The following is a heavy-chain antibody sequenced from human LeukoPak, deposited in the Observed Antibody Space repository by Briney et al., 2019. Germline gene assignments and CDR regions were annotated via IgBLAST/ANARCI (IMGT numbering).Heavy chain of an antibody. Sequence: ASVKVSCKASGYTFTSHGISWVRQAPGQGVEGMGWIRPSTGDTDYAPTLQGTVTLTTDTSTSTAYMELRSLRSDDTAVYYCARVRDYLFDYWGQGTLVTVSS. CDR1: GYTFTSHG. V-gene: IGHV1-18*01. CDR3: ARVRDYLFDY. J-gene: IGHJ4*02. D-gene: IGHD2/OR15-2a*01. CDR2: IRPSTGDT.